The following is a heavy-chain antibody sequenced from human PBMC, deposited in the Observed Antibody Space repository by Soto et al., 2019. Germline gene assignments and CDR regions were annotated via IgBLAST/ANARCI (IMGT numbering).Heavy chain of an antibody. CDR1: GYTSSIYG. CDR3: ARDVRGGTCPWFFDL. Sequence: QGQLVQSGAEVKKPGASVNVSCKASGYTSSIYGISWVRQAPGQGREWMAWISGYNGNIKYAQKFQGRVTVATDTATTGAYMELRSLRSDDTAVYYCARDVRGGTCPWFFDLWGRGTLVTVSS. D-gene: IGHD1-26*01. CDR2: ISGYNGNI. V-gene: IGHV1-18*04. J-gene: IGHJ2*01.